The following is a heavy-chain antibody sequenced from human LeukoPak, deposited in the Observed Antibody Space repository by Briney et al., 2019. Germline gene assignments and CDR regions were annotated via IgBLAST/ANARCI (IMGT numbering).Heavy chain of an antibody. CDR3: ATSSGANEWELLY. D-gene: IGHD1-26*01. CDR1: GFTFSSYA. J-gene: IGHJ4*02. Sequence: GGSLRLSCAASGFTFSSYAMSWVRQAPGKGLEWVSVISGSGSSTYYADSVKGRFTISRENAKNSLYLQMNSLRAGDTAVYYCATSSGANEWELLYWGQGTLVTVSS. CDR2: ISGSGSST. V-gene: IGHV3-23*01.